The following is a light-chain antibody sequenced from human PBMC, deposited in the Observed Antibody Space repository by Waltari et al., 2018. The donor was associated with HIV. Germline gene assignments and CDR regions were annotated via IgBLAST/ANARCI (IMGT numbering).Light chain of an antibody. Sequence: DILLTQSPPFLAASVGDRVTIPCRASQGIRSYLAWFQQKPGRAPKLRIFGATTLQIGVPSRFSGSGSGTQFTLTINSLQPEDFATYYCQQHNTYPLTFGPGT. J-gene: IGKJ3*01. CDR1: QGIRSY. CDR2: GAT. CDR3: QQHNTYPLT. V-gene: IGKV1-9*01.